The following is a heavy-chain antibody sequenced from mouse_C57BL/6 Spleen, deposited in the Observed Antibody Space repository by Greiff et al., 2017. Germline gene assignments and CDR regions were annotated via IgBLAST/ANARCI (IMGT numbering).Heavy chain of an antibody. CDR2: INPSTGGT. CDR3: ASFSGSSYGRWFAY. D-gene: IGHD1-1*01. Sequence: VQLQQSGPELVKPGASVKISCKASGYSFTGYYMNWVKQSPEKSLEWIGEINPSTGGTTYNQKFKAKATLTVDKSSSPAYMQLKSLTSEDSAVYYCASFSGSSYGRWFAYWGQGTLVTVSA. CDR1: GYSFTGYY. V-gene: IGHV1-42*01. J-gene: IGHJ3*01.